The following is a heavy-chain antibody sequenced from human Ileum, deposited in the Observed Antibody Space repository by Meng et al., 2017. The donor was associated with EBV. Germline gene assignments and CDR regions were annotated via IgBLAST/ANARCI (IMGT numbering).Heavy chain of an antibody. CDR3: AREARSSGYHPGIGP. Sequence: QIRLWGPGRLMPPAASSLACAVHGGFCSGYDWSWIRQSQGKVLEWIGEINHSESTNYNPSLKSRVTISVDTSKNQFSLKLTSVTAADTAVYYCAREARSSGYHPGIGPWGQGTLVTGSS. V-gene: IGHV4-34*02. D-gene: IGHD3-22*01. CDR2: INHSEST. J-gene: IGHJ5*02. CDR1: GGFCSGYD.